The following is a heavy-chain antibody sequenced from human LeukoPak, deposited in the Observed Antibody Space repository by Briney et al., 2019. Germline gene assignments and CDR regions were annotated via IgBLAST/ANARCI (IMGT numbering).Heavy chain of an antibody. V-gene: IGHV1-2*06. CDR2: INPNSGGT. D-gene: IGHD3-10*02. CDR3: ARGRPIKQALFRFDY. Sequence: GASVKVSCKASGYTFTGYYMHWVRQAPGQGLDWMGRINPNSGGTNYAQKFQGRVTMTRDTSISTAYMELSRLRSDDTAVYYCARGRPIKQALFRFDYWGQGTLVTVSS. J-gene: IGHJ4*01. CDR1: GYTFTGYY.